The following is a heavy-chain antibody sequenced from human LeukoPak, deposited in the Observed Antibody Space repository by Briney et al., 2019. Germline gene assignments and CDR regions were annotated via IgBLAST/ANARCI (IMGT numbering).Heavy chain of an antibody. CDR1: GYTFTGYY. CDR2: MNPNSGNT. V-gene: IGHV1-8*03. CDR3: AREGYGYGYYYYYMGV. D-gene: IGHD5-18*01. J-gene: IGHJ6*03. Sequence: GASVKVSCKASGYTFTGYYMHWVRQAPGQGLEWMGWMNPNSGNTGYAQKFQGRVTITRNTSISTAYMELSSLRSEDTAVYYCAREGYGYGYYYYYMGVWGKGTTVTVSS.